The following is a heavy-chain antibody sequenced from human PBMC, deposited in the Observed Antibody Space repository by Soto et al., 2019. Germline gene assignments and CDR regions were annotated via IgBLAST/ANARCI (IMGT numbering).Heavy chain of an antibody. CDR3: AKDPNYDILTAYYGMDV. J-gene: IGHJ6*02. V-gene: IGHV3-30*18. CDR1: VFIFSSYG. CDR2: ISYDGSSK. D-gene: IGHD3-9*01. Sequence: GWSLRLSCSASVFIFSSYGMHWFRQAPGKGLEWVAVISYDGSSKYYADSVKGRFTISRDNSKNTLYLQMNSLRADDTSVYYCAKDPNYDILTAYYGMDVWGQGTTVTVSS.